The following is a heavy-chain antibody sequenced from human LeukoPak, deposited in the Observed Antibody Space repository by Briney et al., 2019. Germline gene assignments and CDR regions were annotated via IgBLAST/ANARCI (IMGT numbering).Heavy chain of an antibody. J-gene: IGHJ5*02. Sequence: GGSLRLSCAASGFTFSSYWMHWVRQAPGKVLVWVSRINSDGSSTSYADSVKGRFTISRDNAKNTLYLQMNSLRAEDTAVSYCARVNSVWQLGVEGVTDWFDPWGQGTLGTASS. V-gene: IGHV3-74*01. CDR1: GFTFSSYW. D-gene: IGHD6-6*01. CDR2: INSDGSST. CDR3: ARVNSVWQLGVEGVTDWFDP.